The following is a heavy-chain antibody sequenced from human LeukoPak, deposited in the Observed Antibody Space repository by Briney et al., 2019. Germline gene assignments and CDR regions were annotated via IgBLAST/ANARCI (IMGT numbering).Heavy chain of an antibody. D-gene: IGHD5-18*01. V-gene: IGHV3-7*03. CDR2: INQDGTEK. CDR1: GFTFSSYW. Sequence: PGGSLRLSCAASGFTFSSYWMSWVRQAPGEGLEWVAKINQDGTEKAYVDSVRGRFTISRDNAKNSLYLQMNSLRAEDTAVYYCAREGSGYSYGYNVDYWGQGTLVTVSS. J-gene: IGHJ4*02. CDR3: AREGSGYSYGYNVDY.